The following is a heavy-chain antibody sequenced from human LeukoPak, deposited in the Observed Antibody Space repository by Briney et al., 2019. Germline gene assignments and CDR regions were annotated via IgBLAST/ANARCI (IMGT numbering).Heavy chain of an antibody. CDR2: MKTDGTRI. D-gene: IGHD3-10*01. CDR1: GFRFSNSW. CDR3: ARGADHGGSYYPD. J-gene: IGHJ4*02. Sequence: GGSLRLSCAASGFRFSNSWMYWVRQGPGKGPVWVSRMKTDGTRIEYADSVKGRFTISRDNAKNTLFLQMSSLRVEDTAVYYCARGADHGGSYYPDWGQGTRVTVSS. V-gene: IGHV3-74*01.